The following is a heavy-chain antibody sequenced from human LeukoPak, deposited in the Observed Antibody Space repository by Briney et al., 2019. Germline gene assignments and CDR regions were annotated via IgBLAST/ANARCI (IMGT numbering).Heavy chain of an antibody. CDR2: VYYSGGT. CDR3: ARGPGSGTYWAFDY. CDR1: GGSISSYY. Sequence: SETLSLTCTVSGGSISSYYWSRIRQPPGKGLEWIGYVYYSGGTSYNPSLKSRVTISVDTSKNQFSLKLSSVTAADAAVYYCARGPGSGTYWAFDYWGQGTLVTVSS. D-gene: IGHD1-26*01. V-gene: IGHV4-59*01. J-gene: IGHJ4*02.